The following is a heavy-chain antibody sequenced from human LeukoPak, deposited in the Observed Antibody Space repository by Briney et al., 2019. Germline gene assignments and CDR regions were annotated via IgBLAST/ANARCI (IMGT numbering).Heavy chain of an antibody. CDR3: ASGQYYDLWSGYCVD. Sequence: PSETLSLTCAVYGGXFSGHYCSWIRQPPGKGLEWIGEINHSGSTNYNPSLESRVTISVDTSKNHFSLKLSSVTAADTAVYYCASGQYYDLWSGYCVDWGQGTLVTVSA. J-gene: IGHJ4*02. CDR1: GGXFSGHY. CDR2: INHSGST. V-gene: IGHV4-34*01. D-gene: IGHD3-3*01.